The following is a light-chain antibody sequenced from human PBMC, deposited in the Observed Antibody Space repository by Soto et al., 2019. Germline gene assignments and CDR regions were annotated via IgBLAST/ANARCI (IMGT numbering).Light chain of an antibody. J-gene: IGKJ2*01. CDR2: GAS. CDR1: QSVSSSY. V-gene: IGKV3-20*01. CDR3: QQYDDSLSSFT. Sequence: EIVLTQSPGTLSLSPGERATLSCRASQSVSSSYLAWYQQKPGQAPRLLIYGASYRATGIPDRFSCRGSGTDFTLTISRLEPEDFAVYYCQQYDDSLSSFTFGQGTNLEIK.